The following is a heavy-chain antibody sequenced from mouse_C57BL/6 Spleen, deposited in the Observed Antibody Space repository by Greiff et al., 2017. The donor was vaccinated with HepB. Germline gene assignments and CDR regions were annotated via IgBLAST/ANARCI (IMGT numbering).Heavy chain of an antibody. Sequence: VQLQQPGAELVKPGASVKLSCKASGYTFTSYWMQWVKQRPGQGLEWIGEIDPSDSYTNYNQKIKGKATLTVDTPSSTAYMQLSSLTSEDAAVYYCARWAGTCYDFDYWGQGTTLTVSS. CDR2: IDPSDSYT. D-gene: IGHD4-1*01. CDR1: GYTFTSYW. V-gene: IGHV1-50*01. J-gene: IGHJ2*01. CDR3: ARWAGTCYDFDY.